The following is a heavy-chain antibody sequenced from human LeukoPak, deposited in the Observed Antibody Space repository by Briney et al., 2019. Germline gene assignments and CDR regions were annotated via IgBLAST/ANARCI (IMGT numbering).Heavy chain of an antibody. J-gene: IGHJ4*02. CDR1: GGSLRSSSYY. D-gene: IGHD6-19*01. CDR3: ARQDHSGWYSGPFDY. V-gene: IGHV4-39*01. CDR2: LYYSGNT. Sequence: PSETLSLTCTVSGGSLRSSSYYWGWIRQPPGKGLEWIGSLYYSGNTYYNPSLKSRVTISVDTSKNQFSLKLSSVTAADTAVYYCARQDHSGWYSGPFDYWGQGTLVTVSS.